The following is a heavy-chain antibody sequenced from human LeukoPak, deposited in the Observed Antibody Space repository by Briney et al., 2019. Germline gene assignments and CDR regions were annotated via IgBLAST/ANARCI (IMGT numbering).Heavy chain of an antibody. CDR3: ARDRYDSSGYYYVFDY. V-gene: IGHV4-4*07. Sequence: PSETLSLTCTVSGGSINSYYWSWIRQPAGKGLEWIGRIYTSGSTNYNPSLKSRVTISVDTSKKQFSLKLSSVTAADTAVYYCARDRYDSSGYYYVFDYWGQGTLVTVSS. J-gene: IGHJ4*02. CDR2: IYTSGST. D-gene: IGHD3-22*01. CDR1: GGSINSYY.